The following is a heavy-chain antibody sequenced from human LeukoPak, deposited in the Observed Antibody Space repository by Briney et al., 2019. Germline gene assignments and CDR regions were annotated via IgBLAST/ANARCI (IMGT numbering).Heavy chain of an antibody. CDR3: ARARPWFDP. J-gene: IGHJ5*02. CDR2: INPNNGVT. V-gene: IGHV1-2*02. Sequence: ASVKVSCKAPAYTFTGYYVHWMRQSPGQGLEWMGWINPNNGVTKYAQNFQGRVTLTRDTSINTAYMELRGLTSDDTAVYYCARARPWFDPWGQGTLVTVSS. CDR1: AYTFTGYY.